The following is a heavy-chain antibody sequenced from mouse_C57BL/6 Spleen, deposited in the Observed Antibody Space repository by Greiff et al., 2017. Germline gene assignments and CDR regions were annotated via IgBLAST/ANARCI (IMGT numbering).Heavy chain of an antibody. CDR3: ARPPGSGGGY. CDR2: INPSNGGT. J-gene: IGHJ2*01. Sequence: QVQLQQSGAELVEPGASVEMSSKAFGDTFPRYWVPWGKQRPGQGREWVGNINPSNGGTNYNEKFKSKATLTVDKSSSTAYMQLSSLTSEDSAVYYCARPPGSGGGYWGQGTTLTVSS. D-gene: IGHD3-1*01. V-gene: IGHV1-53*01. CDR1: GDTFPRYW.